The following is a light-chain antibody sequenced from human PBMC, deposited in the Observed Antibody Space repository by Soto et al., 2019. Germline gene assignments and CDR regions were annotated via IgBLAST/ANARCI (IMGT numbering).Light chain of an antibody. J-gene: IGLJ1*01. CDR1: SSDVGSYNL. V-gene: IGLV2-23*02. Sequence: QSALTQPASVSGSPGQSITISCTGTSSDVGSYNLVSWYQQHPGKAPKFMIYEVSKRPSGVSNRFSGSKSGNTASLTISGLQAEDEADYYCCSYAGNSYVFGTGTKVTVL. CDR2: EVS. CDR3: CSYAGNSYV.